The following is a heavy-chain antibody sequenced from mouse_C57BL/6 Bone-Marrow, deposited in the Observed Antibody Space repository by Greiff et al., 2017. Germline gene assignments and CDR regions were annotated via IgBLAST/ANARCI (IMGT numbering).Heavy chain of an antibody. Sequence: VQLQQPGTELVKPGASVKLSCKASGYTFTSYCMHWVKQSPGQGLEWIGNINPSNGGTNYNEKFKSKATMTVDKSSSTAYMQLSRLTSEDSAVYYCARAYRTLYYFDYWGQGTTLTVSS. CDR3: ARAYRTLYYFDY. CDR1: GYTFTSYC. V-gene: IGHV1-53*01. CDR2: INPSNGGT. J-gene: IGHJ2*01. D-gene: IGHD2-14*01.